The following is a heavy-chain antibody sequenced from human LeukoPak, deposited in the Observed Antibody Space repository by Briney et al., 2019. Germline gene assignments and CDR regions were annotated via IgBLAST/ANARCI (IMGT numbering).Heavy chain of an antibody. J-gene: IGHJ5*02. CDR3: ARVSPVVPAAMGNWFDP. CDR2: IYPGDSDT. Sequence: GESLKISCKGSGYSFITYWIGWVRQMPGKGLEWMGIIYPGDSDTRYSPSFQGQVTISADKSISTAYLQWSSLKASDTAMYYCARVSPVVPAAMGNWFDPWGQGTLVTVSS. CDR1: GYSFITYW. V-gene: IGHV5-51*01. D-gene: IGHD2-2*01.